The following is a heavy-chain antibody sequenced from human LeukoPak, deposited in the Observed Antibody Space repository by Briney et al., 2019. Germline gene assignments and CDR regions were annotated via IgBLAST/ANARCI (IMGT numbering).Heavy chain of an antibody. D-gene: IGHD6-6*01. J-gene: IGHJ4*02. CDR2: INENGGGT. V-gene: IGHV3-23*01. CDR1: GLTFSSYA. CDR3: ANARFGF. Sequence: GGSLRLSCAASGLTFSSYAMSWVRQAPGKGLEWVSTINENGGGTFYADSMKGRFTISRDNSKNTLYLQMTSLRAEDTAVYFCANARFGFWGQGTLVTVSS.